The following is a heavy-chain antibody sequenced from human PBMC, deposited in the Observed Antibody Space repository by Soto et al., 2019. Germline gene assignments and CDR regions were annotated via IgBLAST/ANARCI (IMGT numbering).Heavy chain of an antibody. Sequence: XETLSLTCTVAGGSISSYYWSWIRQPPGKGLEWIGYIYYSGSTNYNPSLKSRVTISVDTSKNQFSLKLSSVTAADTAVYYCARGGDSSGYPSDAFDIWGQGTMVTVSS. CDR2: IYYSGST. CDR1: GGSISSYY. V-gene: IGHV4-59*01. J-gene: IGHJ3*02. D-gene: IGHD3-22*01. CDR3: ARGGDSSGYPSDAFDI.